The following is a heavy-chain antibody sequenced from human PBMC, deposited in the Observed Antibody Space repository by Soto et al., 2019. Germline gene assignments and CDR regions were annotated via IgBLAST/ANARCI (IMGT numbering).Heavy chain of an antibody. Sequence: PSETLSLTCAVSGGSISSGGYSWSWIRQPPGKGLEWIGYIYHSGSTYYNPSLKSRVTISVDRSKNQFSLKLSSVTAADTAVYYCARAPYYFDSRGYWAYWGQGTLVTVSS. CDR3: ARAPYYFDSRGYWAY. J-gene: IGHJ4*02. CDR2: IYHSGST. D-gene: IGHD3-22*01. CDR1: GGSISSGGYS. V-gene: IGHV4-30-2*01.